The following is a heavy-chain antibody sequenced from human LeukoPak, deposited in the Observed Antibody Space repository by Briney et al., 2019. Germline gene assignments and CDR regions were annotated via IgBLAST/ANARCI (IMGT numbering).Heavy chain of an antibody. V-gene: IGHV3-23*01. CDR3: AKDESRYCSSLSGY. CDR2: ISGSGGST. CDR1: GFTFSSYA. D-gene: IGHD2-2*01. J-gene: IGHJ4*02. Sequence: GGSLRLSCAASGFTFSSYAMSWVRQAPGKGLEWVSAISGSGGSTYYADSVKGRFTISRDNSKNTLYLQMNSLRAEDTAAYYCAKDESRYCSSLSGYWGQGTLVTVSS.